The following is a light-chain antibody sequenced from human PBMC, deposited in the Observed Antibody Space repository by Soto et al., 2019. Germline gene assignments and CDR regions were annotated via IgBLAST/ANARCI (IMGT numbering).Light chain of an antibody. V-gene: IGLV2-14*03. CDR2: EVS. J-gene: IGLJ1*01. CDR3: CAYAATYTYV. Sequence: QSALTQPASVSGSPGQSITISCTGTSSDVGGYNYVSWSQQHPGKAPKLLISEVSNRPSGVSNRFSGSKFGNTASLTISGLQAEDEAEYYCCAYAATYTYVFGTGTKVTVL. CDR1: SSDVGGYNY.